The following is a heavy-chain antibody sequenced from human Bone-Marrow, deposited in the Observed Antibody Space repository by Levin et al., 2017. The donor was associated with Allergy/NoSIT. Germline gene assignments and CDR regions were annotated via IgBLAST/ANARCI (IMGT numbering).Heavy chain of an antibody. CDR1: GYTLTELS. D-gene: IGHD3-3*01. Sequence: RPGGSLRLSCKVSGYTLTELSMHWVRQAPGKGLEWMGGFDPEDGETIYAQKFQGRVTMTEDTSTDTAYMELSSLRSEDTAVYYCATDPFAGVAPLHWGQGTLVTVSS. CDR3: ATDPFAGVAPLH. J-gene: IGHJ4*02. V-gene: IGHV1-24*01. CDR2: FDPEDGET.